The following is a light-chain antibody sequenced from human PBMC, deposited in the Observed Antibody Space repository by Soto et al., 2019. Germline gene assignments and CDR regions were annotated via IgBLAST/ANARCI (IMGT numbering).Light chain of an antibody. CDR2: EVV. CDR3: KSYAGSNTYV. CDR1: KNDIGVYDF. V-gene: IGLV2-8*01. J-gene: IGLJ1*01. Sequence: QSALAQPPSASGSPGQSVTISCTGTKNDIGVYDFVSWYQHHPGKAPRLIIYEVVQRPSGVPDRFSGSKSGNTASLTVSGLQAADAADYFCKSYAGSNTYVFGSGTKV.